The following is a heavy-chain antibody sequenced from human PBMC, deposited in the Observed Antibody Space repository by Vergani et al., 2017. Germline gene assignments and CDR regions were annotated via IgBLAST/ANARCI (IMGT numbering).Heavy chain of an antibody. V-gene: IGHV1-18*01. J-gene: IGHJ4*02. CDR1: GYTFTSYG. CDR2: ISAYNGNT. CDR3: ARDLRQPSGLGYSYGYVDY. D-gene: IGHD5-18*01. Sequence: QVQLVQSGAEVKKPGASVKVSCKASGYTFTSYGISWVRQAPGQGLEWMRWISAYNGNTNYAQKLQGRVTMTTDTSTSTAYMGLRSLRSDDTAVYYCARDLRQPSGLGYSYGYVDYWGQGTLVTVSS.